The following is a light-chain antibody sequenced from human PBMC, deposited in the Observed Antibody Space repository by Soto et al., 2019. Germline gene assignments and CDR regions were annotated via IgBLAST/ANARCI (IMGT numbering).Light chain of an antibody. CDR3: SSYTSRSSSTYV. CDR2: DVS. Sequence: TEPAAVRGSLAQTIIISCTGTSSDVVGYNYVSWYQQHPGKAPKLMIYDVSNRPSGVSNRFSGSKSGNTASLTISGLQAEDEADYYCSSYTSRSSSTYVFGTGTKVTVL. CDR1: SSDVVGYNY. V-gene: IGLV2-14*01. J-gene: IGLJ1*01.